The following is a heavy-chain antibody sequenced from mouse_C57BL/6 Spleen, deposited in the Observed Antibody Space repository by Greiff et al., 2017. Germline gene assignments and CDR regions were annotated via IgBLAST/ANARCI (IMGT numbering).Heavy chain of an antibody. CDR1: GYTFTSYG. V-gene: IGHV1-81*01. CDR3: AWGGYSGSSPDYYAMDY. J-gene: IGHJ4*01. D-gene: IGHD1-1*01. Sequence: QVQLQQSGAELVRPGASVKLSCKASGYTFTSYGISWVKQRPGQSLEWIGDINPRSGNTYYNEKFKGKATLTADKSSSTAYMELRSLTSEDSAVYFCAWGGYSGSSPDYYAMDYWGQGTSVTVSS. CDR2: INPRSGNT.